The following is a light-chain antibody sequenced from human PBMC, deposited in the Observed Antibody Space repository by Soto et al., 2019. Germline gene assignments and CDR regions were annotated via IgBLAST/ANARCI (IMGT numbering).Light chain of an antibody. V-gene: IGKV3D-15*01. Sequence: EIVMTQSPATLSVSPGERATLSCRASQSVTSSYLAWYQQKPAQAPRLLIYGASSRATGIPDRFSGSGSGTEFTLTISSLQSEDFAVYYCQQYNNWPPWTFGQGTKGDIK. CDR1: QSVTSSY. CDR2: GAS. J-gene: IGKJ1*01. CDR3: QQYNNWPPWT.